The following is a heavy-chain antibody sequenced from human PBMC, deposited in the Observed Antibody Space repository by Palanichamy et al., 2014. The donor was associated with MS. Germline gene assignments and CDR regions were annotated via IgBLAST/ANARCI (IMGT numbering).Heavy chain of an antibody. D-gene: IGHD2-15*01. CDR3: TRHGGYCSGGSCKSVGYLVK. Sequence: EVQLVESGGDLIQPGRSLRLSCTTSGFTFGDNAMSWVRQAPGKGLEWVGFIRNKPSGGTTEYATSVKGRFTISRDDSKSIAYLQMNSLKAEDTAVYYCTRHGGYCSGGSCKSVGYLVKWGQGTLVTVSS. CDR2: IRNKPSGGTT. CDR1: GFTFGDNA. J-gene: IGHJ4*02. V-gene: IGHV3-49*04.